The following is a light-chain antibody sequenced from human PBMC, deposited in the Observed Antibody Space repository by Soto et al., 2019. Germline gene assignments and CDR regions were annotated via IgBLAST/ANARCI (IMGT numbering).Light chain of an antibody. CDR2: GAS. J-gene: IGKJ4*01. Sequence: EIVLTQSPGTLSLSPGERATLSCRASQNVNNNYLAWYQQKPGQAPRLLIYGASRRATDIPDRFSGSGSGTGFHRTISRLEPEDSAVYSCQHYGSAPLTFGGGTKVEIK. V-gene: IGKV3-20*01. CDR3: QHYGSAPLT. CDR1: QNVNNNY.